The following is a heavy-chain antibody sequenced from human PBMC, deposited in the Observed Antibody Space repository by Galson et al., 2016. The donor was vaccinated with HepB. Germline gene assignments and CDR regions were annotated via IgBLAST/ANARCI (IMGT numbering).Heavy chain of an antibody. Sequence: SLRLSCAASGFTFSHYCMTWIRQAPGKGLEWVSYISSRGDTIYYAHSARGRFTISRDNANNSLYLEMNSLRADDTAVYYCARIGDYSYYYYGMDLWGQGTTVTVSS. CDR1: GFTFSHYC. CDR2: ISSRGDTI. D-gene: IGHD4-17*01. CDR3: ARIGDYSYYYYGMDL. V-gene: IGHV3-11*01. J-gene: IGHJ6*02.